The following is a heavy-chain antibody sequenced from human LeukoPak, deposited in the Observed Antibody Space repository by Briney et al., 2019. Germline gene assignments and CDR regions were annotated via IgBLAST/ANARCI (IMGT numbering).Heavy chain of an antibody. CDR1: GVSFSGYY. Sequence: SETLSLTCAVYGVSFSGYYWSWIRQPPGKGLEWIGEINHSGSTNYNPSLKSRVTISVDTSKNQFSLKLSSVTAADTAVYYCARHGIVSNWFDPWGQGTLVTVSS. J-gene: IGHJ5*02. V-gene: IGHV4-34*01. D-gene: IGHD2/OR15-2a*01. CDR3: ARHGIVSNWFDP. CDR2: INHSGST.